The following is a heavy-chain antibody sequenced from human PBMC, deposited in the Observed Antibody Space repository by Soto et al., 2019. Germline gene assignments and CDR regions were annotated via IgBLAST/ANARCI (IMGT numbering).Heavy chain of an antibody. V-gene: IGHV3-30-3*01. D-gene: IGHD1-26*01. CDR3: ARAGGLVVDY. CDR2: KTYDVSNK. CDR1: GFMFSSYA. J-gene: IGHJ4*02. Sequence: QVQLVESGGGVVQPGRSLRLSCAASGFMFSSYAMHWVRQAPGKGLEGVAVKTYDVSNKYYADSVKGRFTISRDNSKNTLYLQMNSLRAEDTAVYYCARAGGLVVDYWGQGTLVTVSS.